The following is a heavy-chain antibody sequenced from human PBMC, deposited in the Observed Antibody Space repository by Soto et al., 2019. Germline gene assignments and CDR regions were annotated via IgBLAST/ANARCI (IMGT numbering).Heavy chain of an antibody. CDR2: IRHDGSKK. D-gene: IGHD3-16*01. CDR3: ATEDLSAAVFGFDI. CDR1: GFTISNYG. V-gene: IGHV3-33*01. J-gene: IGHJ3*02. Sequence: QVQLVESGGGVVQPGRSLRLSCAASGFTISNYGMHWVRQAPGKGLEWVALIRHDGSKKDYADSVKGRFTISRDNSQNTLYLQMDSLRAEDTAVYYCATEDLSAAVFGFDIWGQGTLVTVSS.